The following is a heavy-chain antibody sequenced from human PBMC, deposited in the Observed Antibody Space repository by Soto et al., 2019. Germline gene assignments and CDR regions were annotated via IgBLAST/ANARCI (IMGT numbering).Heavy chain of an antibody. V-gene: IGHV1-69*02. CDR3: AIVAAAGNYYYYGMDV. D-gene: IGHD6-13*01. CDR2: IIPILGIA. CDR1: GGTFSSYT. Sequence: QVQLVQSGAEVKKPGSSVKVSCKASGGTFSSYTISWVRQAPGQGLEWMGRIIPILGIANYAQKFQGRVTITADKATSTAYMELSSLRSEDTAVYYGAIVAAAGNYYYYGMDVWGQGTTVTVSS. J-gene: IGHJ6*02.